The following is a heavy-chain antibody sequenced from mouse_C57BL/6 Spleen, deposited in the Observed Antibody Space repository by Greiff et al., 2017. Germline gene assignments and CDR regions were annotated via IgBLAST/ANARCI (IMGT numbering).Heavy chain of an antibody. CDR1: GFTFTDYY. V-gene: IGHV7-3*01. CDR3: ARYIGVRGFAY. D-gene: IGHD2-2*01. CDR2: IRNKANGYTT. Sequence: EVKLVESGGGLVQPGGSLSLSCAASGFTFTDYYMSWVRQPPGKALEWLGFIRNKANGYTTEYSASVKGRFTISRDNSQSIHYRQMNALRAEDSATYYCARYIGVRGFAYWGQGTLVTVSA. J-gene: IGHJ3*01.